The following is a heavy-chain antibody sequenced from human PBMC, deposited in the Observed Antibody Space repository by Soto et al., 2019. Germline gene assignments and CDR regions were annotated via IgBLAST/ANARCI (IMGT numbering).Heavy chain of an antibody. D-gene: IGHD3-10*01. CDR2: IYYSRST. Sequence: PSETLSLTCTVSGGSISSGGYYWSWIRQHPGKGLEWIGYIYYSRSTYYNPSLKSRVTISVDTSKNQFSLKLSSVTAADTAVYYCARFYYGSGSYYKEGSNWFDPWGQGTLVTVSS. CDR1: GGSISSGGYY. J-gene: IGHJ5*02. CDR3: ARFYYGSGSYYKEGSNWFDP. V-gene: IGHV4-31*03.